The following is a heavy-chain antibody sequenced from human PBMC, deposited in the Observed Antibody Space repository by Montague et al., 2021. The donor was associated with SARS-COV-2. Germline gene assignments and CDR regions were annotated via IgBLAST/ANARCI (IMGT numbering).Heavy chain of an antibody. CDR1: GFSLSSSGVG. Sequence: PALVKPTQTLTLTCTLSGFSLSSSGVGVGWIRQPPGKAPEWLALIYWDDDTRYSPPLKSRLTVTKGTSKNQVVLTLTNMDTVDTATYFCAHICRMYYFDDWGQGTLVTVSS. D-gene: IGHD2-15*01. CDR3: AHICRMYYFDD. CDR2: IYWDDDT. J-gene: IGHJ4*02. V-gene: IGHV2-5*02.